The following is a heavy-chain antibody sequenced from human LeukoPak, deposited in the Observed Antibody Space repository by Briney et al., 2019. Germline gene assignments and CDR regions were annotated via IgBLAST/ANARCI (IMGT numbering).Heavy chain of an antibody. J-gene: IGHJ4*02. CDR1: GFSFGDYG. CDR2: IRGKAYGGTT. Sequence: GGSLRLSCTASGFSFGDYGMNWVRQAPGKGLEWVGFIRGKAYGGTTEYAASVKGRFTISRDDSKSIAYLQMNSLKTEDTAVYYCTRVSTVTTDDYWGQGTLVTVSS. V-gene: IGHV3-49*04. CDR3: TRVSTVTTDDY. D-gene: IGHD4-17*01.